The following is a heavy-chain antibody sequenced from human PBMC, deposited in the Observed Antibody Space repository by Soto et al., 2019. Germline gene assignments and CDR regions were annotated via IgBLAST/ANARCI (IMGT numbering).Heavy chain of an antibody. CDR3: VHGPGHFEY. CDR2: IYWDDDK. V-gene: IGHV2-5*02. D-gene: IGHD2-8*02. CDR1: GFSLSTSGVA. Sequence: QITLKESGPPLVKSTQTLTLTCTFSGFSLSTSGVAVGWIRQPPGKALEWLALIYWDDDKRYRPSLKSRLTSTNDTSKIQVVLTMTNMDPVATATYFCVHGPGHFEYWGQGTPVTVPS. J-gene: IGHJ4*02.